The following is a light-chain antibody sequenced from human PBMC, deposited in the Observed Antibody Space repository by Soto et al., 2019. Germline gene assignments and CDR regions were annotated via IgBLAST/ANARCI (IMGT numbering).Light chain of an antibody. CDR3: VAWDDNLSGWV. V-gene: IGLV1-47*01. CDR2: KNG. J-gene: IGLJ3*02. Sequence: QAVVTQPPSASGTPGQRVTISCSGSSSNIGSRYVYWYQQLPGTAPTLLIYKNGRRPSGVPDRFSGSKSGTSASLAISGLRSEDEADYYCVAWDDNLSGWVFGGGTKLTVL. CDR1: SSNIGSRY.